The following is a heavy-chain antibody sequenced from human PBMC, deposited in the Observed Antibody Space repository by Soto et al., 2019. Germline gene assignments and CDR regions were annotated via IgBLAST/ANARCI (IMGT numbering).Heavy chain of an antibody. J-gene: IGHJ6*02. V-gene: IGHV4-30-4*01. CDR1: GGSISSGDYY. Sequence: QVQLQESGPGLVKPSQTLSLTCTVSGGSISSGDYYWSWIRQPPGKGLEWIGYIYYSGSTCYNPSLKGPITISVDTSKNQFSLKLSSVTAADTAVYYCARVFPYDSSGYYHYYYGMDVWGQGTTVTVSS. CDR2: IYYSGST. D-gene: IGHD3-22*01. CDR3: ARVFPYDSSGYYHYYYGMDV.